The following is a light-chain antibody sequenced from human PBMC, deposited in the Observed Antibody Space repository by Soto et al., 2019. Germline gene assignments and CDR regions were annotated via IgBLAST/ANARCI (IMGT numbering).Light chain of an antibody. Sequence: EIVLTQSPGTLSLSPGERATLSCRASPSVSGSNLAWYQQKPGQAPRLLLYGASTRATGIPARFSGSGSGTEFTLTISSLQSEDFAVYYCQQYNNWPPWTFGQGTKVDIK. CDR2: GAS. J-gene: IGKJ1*01. V-gene: IGKV3-15*01. CDR1: PSVSGSN. CDR3: QQYNNWPPWT.